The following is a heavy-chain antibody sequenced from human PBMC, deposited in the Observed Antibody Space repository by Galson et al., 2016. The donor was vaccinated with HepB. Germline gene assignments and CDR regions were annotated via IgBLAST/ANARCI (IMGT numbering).Heavy chain of an antibody. D-gene: IGHD3-22*01. CDR1: GFSFASSS. Sequence: SLRLSCAASGFSFASSSMSWVRQAPGKGLEWVAGLRGSGGNLYYADSVKGRFTIFRDNSKTTLYVKMNSLRADDTAVYYCARLDGYDRVNFAMWGQGTMVTVSS. V-gene: IGHV3-23*01. CDR3: ARLDGYDRVNFAM. CDR2: LRGSGGNL. J-gene: IGHJ3*02.